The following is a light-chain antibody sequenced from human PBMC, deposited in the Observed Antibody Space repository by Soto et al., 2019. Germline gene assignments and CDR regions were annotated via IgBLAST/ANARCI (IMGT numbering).Light chain of an antibody. CDR2: GAS. J-gene: IGKJ5*01. Sequence: EIVMTQSPGTLSLSPGERATLSCRASQSVSSSYLAWYQQTPGQAPRLLIYGASSRATGSPDRFSGSGSGTDFTLTISRLEPEDVAVYYCQQYGSSLPITFGRGTRLEIK. V-gene: IGKV3-20*01. CDR3: QQYGSSLPIT. CDR1: QSVSSSY.